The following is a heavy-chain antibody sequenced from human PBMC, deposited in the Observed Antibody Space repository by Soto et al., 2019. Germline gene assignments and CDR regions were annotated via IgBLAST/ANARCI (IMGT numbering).Heavy chain of an antibody. Sequence: GGSLRLSCTASGFTFRSYAMSWVRQAPGKGLEWVSGISSGLSTYHADSVKGRFTISRDNANNIVHLQMNSLRAEDSAVYYCAKELSRDIVVLPAALYGIDVWGQGATVTVSS. D-gene: IGHD2-2*01. CDR3: AKELSRDIVVLPAALYGIDV. CDR2: ISSGLST. J-gene: IGHJ6*02. CDR1: GFTFRSYA. V-gene: IGHV3-23*01.